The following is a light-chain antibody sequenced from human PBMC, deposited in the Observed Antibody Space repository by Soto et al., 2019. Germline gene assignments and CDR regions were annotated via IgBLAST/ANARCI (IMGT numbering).Light chain of an antibody. CDR3: MIWHSSAWV. Sequence: QLVLTQPASLSASPGASASLTCTLRSGINVGTYRIYWYQQKPGSPPQYLLRYKSDSDKQQGSGVPSRFSGSKDASANAGILLISGLQSEHEADYYCMIWHSSAWVFGGGTKLTVL. J-gene: IGLJ3*02. CDR1: SGINVGTYR. CDR2: YKSDSDK. V-gene: IGLV5-45*01.